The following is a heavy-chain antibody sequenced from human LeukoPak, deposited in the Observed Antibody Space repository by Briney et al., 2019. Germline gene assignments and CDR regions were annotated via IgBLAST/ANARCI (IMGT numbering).Heavy chain of an antibody. D-gene: IGHD1-1*01. CDR1: GFSFSNAW. CDR3: TTVRNWNDAGDY. V-gene: IGHV3-15*01. Sequence: GGSLRLSCAASGFSFSNAWMSWVRQAPGKWLEWIGRIKRNSEGGTTDYAAPVKGRFTISRDESKNTLYLQMNSLKTEDTAVYYCTTVRNWNDAGDYWGQGTLVTVSS. J-gene: IGHJ4*02. CDR2: IKRNSEGGTT.